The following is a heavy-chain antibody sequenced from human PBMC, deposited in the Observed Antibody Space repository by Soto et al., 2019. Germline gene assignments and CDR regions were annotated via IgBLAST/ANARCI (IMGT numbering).Heavy chain of an antibody. Sequence: QVQLQQWGAGLLKPSETLSLTCAVYGGSFSGYYWSWIRQPPGKGLEWLGEINHSGSTNYNPSLKSRVTISVDTSKNQFSLKLGSVTAADTAVYYCARAYYDYIWGSYRPFDYCGQGTLVSVSS. CDR3: ARAYYDYIWGSYRPFDY. CDR1: GGSFSGYY. J-gene: IGHJ4*02. V-gene: IGHV4-34*01. D-gene: IGHD3-16*02. CDR2: INHSGST.